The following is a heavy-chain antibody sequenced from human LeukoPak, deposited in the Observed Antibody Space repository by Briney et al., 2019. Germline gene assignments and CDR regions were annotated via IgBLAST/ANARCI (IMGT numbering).Heavy chain of an antibody. V-gene: IGHV3-74*01. CDR3: ASVTVSSSEVIFDY. CDR1: GFTFSSYW. Sequence: PGGSLRLSCVASGFTFSSYWMHLVRQAPGKGLVWVSRINSDGRTITYADSVKGRFTISRDNAKNTLYLQMNSLRAEDTAVYYCASVTVSSSEVIFDYWGQGSLVTVSS. J-gene: IGHJ4*02. D-gene: IGHD1-20*01. CDR2: INSDGRTI.